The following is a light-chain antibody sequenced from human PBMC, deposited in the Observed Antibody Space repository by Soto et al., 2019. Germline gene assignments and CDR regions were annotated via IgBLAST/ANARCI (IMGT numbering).Light chain of an antibody. CDR2: KAS. J-gene: IGKJ1*01. CDR1: QTISSW. V-gene: IGKV1-5*03. CDR3: QHYNSYSEA. Sequence: DIKMNQSPSTLSGSVGDRVTITCRASQTISSWLAWYQQKPGKAPKLLIYKASTLKSGVPSRFSGSGSGTEFTLTISSLQPDDFATYYCQHYNSYSEAFCQGTKV.